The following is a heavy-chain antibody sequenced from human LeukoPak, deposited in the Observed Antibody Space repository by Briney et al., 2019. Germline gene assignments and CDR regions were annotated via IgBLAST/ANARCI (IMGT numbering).Heavy chain of an antibody. Sequence: SETLSLTCTVSGGSIKSHYWSWIRQTPRKGLEWIGCIYESGSTYHNPSLKSRVTISVDTSKNQFSLKVSSVTAADTAVYYCARGGSSWSYAMDVWGQGTTVTVSS. CDR1: GGSIKSHY. CDR3: ARGGSSWSYAMDV. V-gene: IGHV4-59*11. J-gene: IGHJ6*02. CDR2: IYESGST. D-gene: IGHD6-13*01.